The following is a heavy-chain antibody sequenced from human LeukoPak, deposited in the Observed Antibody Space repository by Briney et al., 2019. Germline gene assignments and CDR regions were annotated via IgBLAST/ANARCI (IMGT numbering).Heavy chain of an antibody. J-gene: IGHJ3*02. CDR2: IIPIFGTA. Sequence: SVKVSCKASGGTFSSYAISWVRQAPGQGLEWMGGIIPIFGTANYAQKFQGRVTITTDESTSTAYMELSSLRSEDTAVYYCARIADFVPVNRVYHDSSGYYLAFDIWGQGTMVTVSS. CDR1: GGTFSSYA. CDR3: ARIADFVPVNRVYHDSSGYYLAFDI. D-gene: IGHD3-22*01. V-gene: IGHV1-69*05.